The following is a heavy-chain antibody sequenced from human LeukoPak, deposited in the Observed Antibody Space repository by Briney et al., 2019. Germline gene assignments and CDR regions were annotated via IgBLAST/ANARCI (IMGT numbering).Heavy chain of an antibody. J-gene: IGHJ4*02. CDR3: ARVVSGPGRFDS. CDR2: ISYSGTT. D-gene: IGHD2-15*01. CDR1: GGSISSSGFY. Sequence: SETLSLTCTVSGGSISSSGFYWAWIRQPPGKGLEWIGSISYSGTTYYNPPLKSRITISVDTSRNHFSLNLSSVTATDTSVYYCARVVSGPGRFDSWGQGALVTVSA. V-gene: IGHV4-39*02.